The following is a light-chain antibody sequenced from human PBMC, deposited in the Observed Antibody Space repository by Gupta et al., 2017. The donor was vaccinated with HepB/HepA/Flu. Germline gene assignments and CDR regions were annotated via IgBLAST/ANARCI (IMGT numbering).Light chain of an antibody. CDR3: QSYDKSLSVV. Sequence: QSVLTQPPSVSGAPGQPVPLPCPGSSSNIGAGYAVHWYQQLPGIAPTLLISADNNRPSGVPDRFSGSKSGSSASLSITGLQAEDEADYFCQSYDKSLSVVFGTGTTLTVL. J-gene: IGLJ2*01. CDR2: ADN. V-gene: IGLV1-40*01. CDR1: SSNIGAGYA.